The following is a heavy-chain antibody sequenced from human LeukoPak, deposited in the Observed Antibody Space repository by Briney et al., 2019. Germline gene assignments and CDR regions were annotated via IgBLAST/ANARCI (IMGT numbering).Heavy chain of an antibody. Sequence: ASVKVSCMPSGYTSTDYYMHWVRQAPRQGGEGMGWINPNNVGTNYAQKFQGRVSRPRDTSISTAYVELSRLRYGGAVVYYCEREGSEVINLTWFDLWGQGT. V-gene: IGHV1-2*01. CDR1: GYTSTDYY. CDR2: INPNNVGT. J-gene: IGHJ5*02. D-gene: IGHD3-22*01. CDR3: EREGSEVINLTWFDL.